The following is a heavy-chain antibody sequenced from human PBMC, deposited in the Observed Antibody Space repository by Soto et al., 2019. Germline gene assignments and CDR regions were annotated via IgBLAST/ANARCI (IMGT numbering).Heavy chain of an antibody. D-gene: IGHD1-20*01. CDR3: ARLLGAHNTRTFSLGYFDY. CDR1: GDNFIGQY. CDR2: INPSGGST. V-gene: IGHV1-46*01. J-gene: IGHJ4*02. Sequence: ASVKVSCKASGDNFIGQYIHWVRQAPGQGLEWMGIINPSGGSTTYAQKFQGRVVMTSDASTSTVYVELSSLTSEDTAIYFCARLLGAHNTRTFSLGYFDYWGQGTLVTVSS.